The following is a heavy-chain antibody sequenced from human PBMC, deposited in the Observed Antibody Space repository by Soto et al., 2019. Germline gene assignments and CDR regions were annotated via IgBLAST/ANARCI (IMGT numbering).Heavy chain of an antibody. J-gene: IGHJ4*02. V-gene: IGHV4-39*01. Sequence: SETLSLTCTVSGGSISSSSYYWGWIRQPPGKGLEWIGSIYYSGSTYYNPSLKSRVTISVDTSKNQFSLKVSSVTAADTDVYYCARIRVPNYYCDLWGQGTLVNVSS. D-gene: IGHD1-7*01. CDR3: ARIRVPNYYCDL. CDR2: IYYSGST. CDR1: GGSISSSSYY.